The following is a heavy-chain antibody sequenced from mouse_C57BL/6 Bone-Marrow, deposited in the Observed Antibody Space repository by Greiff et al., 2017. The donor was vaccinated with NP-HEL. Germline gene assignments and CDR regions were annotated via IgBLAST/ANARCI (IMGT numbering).Heavy chain of an antibody. Sequence: EVQVVESGGDLVKPGGSLKLSCAASGFTFSSYGMSWVLQTPDKRLEWVATISSGGSYTYYPDSVKGRFTISRDNAKNTLYLQMSSLKSEDTAMYYCADGGSSWRFAYWGQGTLVTVSA. D-gene: IGHD1-1*01. CDR3: ADGGSSWRFAY. CDR2: ISSGGSYT. CDR1: GFTFSSYG. V-gene: IGHV5-6*01. J-gene: IGHJ3*01.